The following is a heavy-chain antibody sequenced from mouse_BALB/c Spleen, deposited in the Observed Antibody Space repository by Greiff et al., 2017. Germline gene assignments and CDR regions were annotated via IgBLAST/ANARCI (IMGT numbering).Heavy chain of an antibody. CDR1: GFSLTSYG. CDR3: ARESLYYGSSYYFDY. CDR2: IWAGGST. Sequence: VMLVESGPGLVAPSQSLSITCTVSGFSLTSYGVHWVRQPPGKGLEWLGVIWAGGSTNYNSALMSRLSISKDNSKSQVFLKMNSLQTDDTAMYYCARESLYYGSSYYFDYWGQGTTLTVSS. J-gene: IGHJ2*01. D-gene: IGHD1-1*01. V-gene: IGHV2-9*02.